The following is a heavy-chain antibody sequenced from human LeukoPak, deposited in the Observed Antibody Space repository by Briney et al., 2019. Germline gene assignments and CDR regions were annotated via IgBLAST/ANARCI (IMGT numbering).Heavy chain of an antibody. CDR3: ARPAAGSRTIDY. J-gene: IGHJ4*02. D-gene: IGHD6-13*01. CDR2: IYPGDSDT. CDR1: GYSFTSYW. V-gene: IGHV5-51*01. Sequence: GEALQISFKGSGYSFTSYWIGWVRPMPGKGLEWMGIIYPGDSDTRYSPSFQGQVTISADKSISTAYLQWSSLKASDTAMYYCARPAAGSRTIDYWGQGTLVTVSS.